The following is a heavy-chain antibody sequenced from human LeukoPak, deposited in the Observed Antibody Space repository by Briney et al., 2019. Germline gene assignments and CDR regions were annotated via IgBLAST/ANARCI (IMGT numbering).Heavy chain of an antibody. CDR3: AKDRSRSQLDTSDY. CDR2: IFTSGITT. D-gene: IGHD3/OR15-3a*01. V-gene: IGHV3-48*03. J-gene: IGHJ4*02. Sequence: PGGSLRLSCAASGFTFTNYEMNWVRQAPGKGLEWVSYIFTSGITTYYTDSVKGRFTISRDNSKNTLYLQMSSLRAEDTAVYYCAKDRSRSQLDTSDYWGQGTLVTVSS. CDR1: GFTFTNYE.